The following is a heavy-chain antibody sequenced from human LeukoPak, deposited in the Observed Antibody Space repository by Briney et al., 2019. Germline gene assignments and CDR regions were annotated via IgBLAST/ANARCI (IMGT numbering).Heavy chain of an antibody. Sequence: PSQTLSLTCTVSGGSISSGDYYWSWIRQPPGKGLEWIGEINHSGSTNYNPSLKSRVTISVDTSKNQFSLKLSSVTAADTAVYYCARGRRYYYGSGSYHGNWFDPWGQGTLVTVSS. CDR1: GGSISSGDYY. J-gene: IGHJ5*02. CDR3: ARGRRYYYGSGSYHGNWFDP. D-gene: IGHD3-10*01. V-gene: IGHV4-30-4*08. CDR2: INHSGST.